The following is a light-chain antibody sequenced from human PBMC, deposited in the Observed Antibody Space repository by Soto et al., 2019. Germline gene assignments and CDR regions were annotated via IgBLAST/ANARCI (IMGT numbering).Light chain of an antibody. CDR2: GAS. CDR1: QSISNN. Sequence: EIVVTHSPAPLSLSPGERATLSCRASQSISNNLAWYQQKPGQPPRLLIYGASTRATGIPARFSGSGSGTEFTLTISSLQSEDVAVYYCQQYNNWPRTFGQGTKVDIK. J-gene: IGKJ1*01. V-gene: IGKV3-15*01. CDR3: QQYNNWPRT.